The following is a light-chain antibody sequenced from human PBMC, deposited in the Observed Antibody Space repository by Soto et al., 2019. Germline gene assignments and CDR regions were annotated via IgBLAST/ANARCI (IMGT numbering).Light chain of an antibody. CDR1: QTISSW. CDR3: QHYNSYSEA. CDR2: KAS. V-gene: IGKV1-5*03. J-gene: IGKJ1*01. Sequence: DIQMTQSPSTLSGSVGDRVTITCRASQTISSWLAWYQQKPGQAPKLLIYKASTLKSGVPSRFSGSGSGTEFTLTISSRQPDDFATYYCQHYNSYSEAFGQGTKVELK.